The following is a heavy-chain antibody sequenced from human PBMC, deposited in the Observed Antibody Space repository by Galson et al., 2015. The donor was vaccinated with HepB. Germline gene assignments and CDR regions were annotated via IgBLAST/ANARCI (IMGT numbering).Heavy chain of an antibody. V-gene: IGHV5-10-1*01. Sequence: QSGAEVKKPGESLTISCKGSGYRFTSYWISWVRQMPGKGLEWMGRIDPSDSYTSYSPSFQGYVTISADKSIRTAYLQWSSLKASDTAIYYYARHAIWYDILTGRPDVGRFDPWGQGTLVTVSS. CDR1: GYRFTSYW. CDR2: IDPSDSYT. CDR3: ARHAIWYDILTGRPDVGRFDP. J-gene: IGHJ5*02. D-gene: IGHD3-9*01.